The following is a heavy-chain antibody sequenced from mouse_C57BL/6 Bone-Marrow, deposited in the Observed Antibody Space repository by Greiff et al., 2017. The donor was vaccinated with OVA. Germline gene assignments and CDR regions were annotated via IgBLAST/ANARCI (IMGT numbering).Heavy chain of an antibody. CDR3: ARHIRITTVVAFDD. CDR2: IHPNSGST. V-gene: IGHV1-64*01. D-gene: IGHD1-1*01. J-gene: IGHJ2*01. CDR1: GYTFTSYW. Sequence: GQLQQPGAELVKPGASVKLSCKASGYTFTSYWMHWVKQRPGQGLEWIGMIHPNSGSTNYNEKFKSKATLTVDKSSSTAYMQLSSLTSEDSAVYYCARHIRITTVVAFDDWGQGTTLTVSS.